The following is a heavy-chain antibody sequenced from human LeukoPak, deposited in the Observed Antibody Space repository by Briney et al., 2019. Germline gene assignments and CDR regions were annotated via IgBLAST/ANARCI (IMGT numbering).Heavy chain of an antibody. D-gene: IGHD6-13*01. V-gene: IGHV3-23*01. J-gene: IGHJ4*02. CDR3: AKSSWYLNYFDY. CDR2: IRVTDNT. CDR1: GFTFSNYA. Sequence: GGSLRLSCAASGFTFSNYAMNWVRQAPGKGLEWVSGIRVTDNTYYADSVKGRFTISRDNSENTLYLQMNSLRAEDTAVYYCAKSSWYLNYFDYWGQGTLVTVSS.